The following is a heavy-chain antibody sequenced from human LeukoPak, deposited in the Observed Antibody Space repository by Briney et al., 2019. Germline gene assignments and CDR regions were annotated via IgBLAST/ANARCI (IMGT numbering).Heavy chain of an antibody. D-gene: IGHD3-16*01. CDR3: ARDRLGGTTTDAFDI. CDR1: GESFSKYY. Sequence: SETLSLTCAVYGESFSKYYWSWIRQPPGKGLEWIGEINHSGNTNYNPSLKSRVTISGDRSKNHFSLKLGSVTAADTAVYYCARDRLGGTTTDAFDIWGQGTMVSVSS. V-gene: IGHV4-34*01. J-gene: IGHJ3*02. CDR2: INHSGNT.